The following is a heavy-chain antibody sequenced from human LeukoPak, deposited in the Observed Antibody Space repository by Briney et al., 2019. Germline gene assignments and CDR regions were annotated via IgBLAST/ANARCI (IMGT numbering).Heavy chain of an antibody. CDR3: ARNSGWQTGRFDY. Sequence: SETLSLTCTVSGGSISSSSYYWGWIRQPPGKGLEWIGRIYYSGSTYYNPSLKSRVTISVDTSKNQFSLKLSSVTAADTAVYYCARNSGWQTGRFDYWGQGTLVTVSS. J-gene: IGHJ4*02. D-gene: IGHD6-19*01. CDR2: IYYSGST. CDR1: GGSISSSSYY. V-gene: IGHV4-39*07.